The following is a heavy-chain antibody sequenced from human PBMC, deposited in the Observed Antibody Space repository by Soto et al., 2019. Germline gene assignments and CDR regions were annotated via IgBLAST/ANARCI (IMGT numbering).Heavy chain of an antibody. CDR3: ARKELGRGYLLDSFDY. J-gene: IGHJ4*02. Sequence: SLRLSCAASGFTFSSYWMHWVRQAPGKGLVWVSRINSDGSSTSYADSVKGRFTISRDNAKNTLYLQMNSLRAEDTAVYYCARKELGRGYLLDSFDYGGQGPLVTVPS. D-gene: IGHD3-3*01. CDR2: INSDGSST. V-gene: IGHV3-74*01. CDR1: GFTFSSYW.